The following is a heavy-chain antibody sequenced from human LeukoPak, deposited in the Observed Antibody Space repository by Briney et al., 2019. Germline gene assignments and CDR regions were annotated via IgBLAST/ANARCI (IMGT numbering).Heavy chain of an antibody. CDR2: IYTSGST. J-gene: IGHJ6*04. CDR1: GGSINSGDYY. CDR3: ARISAAAVEP. V-gene: IGHV4-61*02. D-gene: IGHD6-13*01. Sequence: SQTLSLTCTVSGGSINSGDYYWSWIRQPAGKGLEWIGRIYTSGSTYYNPSLKSRVTISVDASKTQFSLKLSSGTAADTAVYYCARISAAAVEPWGKGTTVTISS.